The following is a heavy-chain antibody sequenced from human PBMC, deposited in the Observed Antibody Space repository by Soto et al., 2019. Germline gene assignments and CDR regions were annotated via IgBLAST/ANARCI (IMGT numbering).Heavy chain of an antibody. Sequence: EVPLVESGGNLVQPGGSLRLSCAASGFRFSIYSMNWVRQAPGKGLEWSAYITSDTKTIKYADSVKGRFTISRDNDNNSVYLQMNSLRDEDTAVYYCARSVEGHFDYWGQGTVVTVSA. CDR3: ARSVEGHFDY. D-gene: IGHD6-19*01. V-gene: IGHV3-48*02. CDR2: ITSDTKTI. J-gene: IGHJ4*02. CDR1: GFRFSIYS.